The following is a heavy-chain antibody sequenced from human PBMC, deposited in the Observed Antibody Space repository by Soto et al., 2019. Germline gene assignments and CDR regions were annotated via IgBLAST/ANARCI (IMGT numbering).Heavy chain of an antibody. CDR2: IYYSGST. CDR1: GGSISSGGYY. J-gene: IGHJ5*02. Sequence: PSETLSLTCTISGGSISSGGYYWSWIRQHPGKGLEWIGYIYYSGSTYYNPSLKSRVTISVDTSKNQFSLKLSSVTAADTAVYYCARVNEGRWFDPWGQGTLVTVSS. CDR3: ARVNEGRWFDP. V-gene: IGHV4-31*03.